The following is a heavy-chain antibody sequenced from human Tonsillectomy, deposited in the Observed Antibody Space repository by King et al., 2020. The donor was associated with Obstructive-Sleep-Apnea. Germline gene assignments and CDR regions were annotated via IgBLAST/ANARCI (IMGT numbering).Heavy chain of an antibody. CDR3: VKDRYSSSWYDEDDFDY. CDR2: ISYDGSNK. V-gene: IGHV3-30*18. CDR1: GFTFSSYG. Sequence: VQLVESGGGVVQPGRSLRLSCAASGFTFSSYGMHWVRQAPGKGLEWVAVISYDGSNKYYADSVKGRFTISRDNSKNTLYLQMNSLRAEDTAVYYCVKDRYSSSWYDEDDFDYWGQGTLVTVSS. J-gene: IGHJ4*02. D-gene: IGHD6-13*01.